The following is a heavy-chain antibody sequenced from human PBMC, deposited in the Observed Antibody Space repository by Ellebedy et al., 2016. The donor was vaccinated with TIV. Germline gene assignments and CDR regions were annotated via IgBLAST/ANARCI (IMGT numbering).Heavy chain of an antibody. CDR3: TTDRRGSYDVPLDI. V-gene: IGHV3-15*01. CDR1: GVTFSKAW. J-gene: IGHJ3*02. D-gene: IGHD1-26*01. Sequence: GGSLRLSXAASGVTFSKAWMSWVRQAPGKGLEWVGLIKSRSDGGTTVYAAPVKGRFTISRDDSKNTLYLQINSLKTEDTAVYYCTTDRRGSYDVPLDIWGQGTMVTVSS. CDR2: IKSRSDGGTT.